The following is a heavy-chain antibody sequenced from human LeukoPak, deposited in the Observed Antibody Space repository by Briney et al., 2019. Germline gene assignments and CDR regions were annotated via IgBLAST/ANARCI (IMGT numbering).Heavy chain of an antibody. CDR1: GGTFSSYA. D-gene: IGHD2-21*01. CDR2: INMYTANP. CDR3: ARHDSDDDFDY. V-gene: IGHV7-4-1*02. J-gene: IGHJ4*02. Sequence: ASVKVSCKASGGTFSSYAISWLRQAPGQGLEWMGWINMYTANPAYAQGFTERFVFSLDTSVTTAYLQISNLKTEDTAVYYCARHDSDDDFDYWGQGTLVTVSS.